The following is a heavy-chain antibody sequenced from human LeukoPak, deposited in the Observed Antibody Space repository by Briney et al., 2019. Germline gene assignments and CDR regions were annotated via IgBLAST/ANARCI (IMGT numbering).Heavy chain of an antibody. CDR3: ARGYDYVWGSYGFDY. D-gene: IGHD3-16*01. CDR2: IWYDGSNK. V-gene: IGHV3-33*01. J-gene: IGHJ4*02. Sequence: PGGSLRLSRAASGFTFSSYGMHWVRQAPGKGLEWVAVIWYDGSNKYYADSVKGRFTISRDNSKNTLYLQMNSLRAEDTAVYYCARGYDYVWGSYGFDYWGQGTLVTVSS. CDR1: GFTFSSYG.